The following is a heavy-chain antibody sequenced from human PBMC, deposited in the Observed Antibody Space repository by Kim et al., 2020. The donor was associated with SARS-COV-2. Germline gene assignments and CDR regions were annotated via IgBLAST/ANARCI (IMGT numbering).Heavy chain of an antibody. V-gene: IGHV3-15*01. Sequence: GGSLRLSCAASGFTFSNAWMSWVRQAPGKGLEWVGRIKSKTDGGTTDYAAPVKGRFTISRDDSKNTLYLQMNSLKTEDTAVYYCTTEPYYYGSGTYYTPGGYWGQGTLVTVSS. CDR1: GFTFSNAW. CDR3: TTEPYYYGSGTYYTPGGY. J-gene: IGHJ4*02. D-gene: IGHD3-10*01. CDR2: IKSKTDGGTT.